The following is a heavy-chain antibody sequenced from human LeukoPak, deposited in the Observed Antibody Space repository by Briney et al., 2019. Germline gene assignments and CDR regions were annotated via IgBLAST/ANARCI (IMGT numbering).Heavy chain of an antibody. CDR2: IYSGGST. Sequence: SGGSLRLSCAASGITVSNNYMSWVRQAPGKGLEWVSVIYSGGSTYYADSVKGRFTISRDNSKNTLYLQMNSLRAEDTAVYYCARDRNYYDSSGYYYPGPFDYWGQGTLVTVSS. J-gene: IGHJ4*02. CDR1: GITVSNNY. D-gene: IGHD3-22*01. CDR3: ARDRNYYDSSGYYYPGPFDY. V-gene: IGHV3-66*01.